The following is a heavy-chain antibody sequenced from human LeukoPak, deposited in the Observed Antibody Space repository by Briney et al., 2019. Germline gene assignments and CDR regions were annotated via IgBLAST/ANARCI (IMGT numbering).Heavy chain of an antibody. J-gene: IGHJ4*02. CDR3: ARGHYGGNRYFDN. Sequence: SVSVSYKPSHYTFIDYEINWVRQAPGLGLEWVTWIHANSGKAGSAQKFQGRVTLTRDTSTETAFMELSGLTSGDSATYFCARGHYGGNRYFDNWGQGTLVTVSS. V-gene: IGHV1-8*01. CDR2: IHANSGKA. D-gene: IGHD4-23*01. CDR1: HYTFIDYE.